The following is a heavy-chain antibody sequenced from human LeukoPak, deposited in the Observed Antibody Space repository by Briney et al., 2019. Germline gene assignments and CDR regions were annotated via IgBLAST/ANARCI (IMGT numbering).Heavy chain of an antibody. D-gene: IGHD3-10*01. CDR1: GFTFDDYA. CDR3: AKGANYYGSGNYFDY. CDR2: ISGDGDST. J-gene: IGHJ4*02. V-gene: IGHV3-43*02. Sequence: GGSLRLSCAASGFTFDDYAMRWVRQAPGKGLEWVSLISGDGDSTYFADSVKGRLTISRDNRKNSLYLQTNSLRTEDTALYYCAKGANYYGSGNYFDYWGQGTLVTVSS.